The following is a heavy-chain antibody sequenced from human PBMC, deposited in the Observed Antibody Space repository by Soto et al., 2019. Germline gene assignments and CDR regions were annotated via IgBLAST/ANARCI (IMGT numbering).Heavy chain of an antibody. J-gene: IGHJ4*02. Sequence: EVQLVESGGGLVQPGGSLRLSCAVSGFTFSTFWMTWVRQAPGKGLEWVARINQDGSERYYVDSVKGRFTISRDNAKNSLYLQLSSLRDEDTAVYYCARDLGRFDYWGQGTLVTVSS. CDR2: INQDGSER. CDR1: GFTFSTFW. V-gene: IGHV3-7*05. CDR3: ARDLGRFDY.